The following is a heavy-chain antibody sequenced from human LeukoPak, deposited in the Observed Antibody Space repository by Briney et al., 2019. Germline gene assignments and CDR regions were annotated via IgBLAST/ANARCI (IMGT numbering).Heavy chain of an antibody. CDR3: TTGANTPTGDY. Sequence: GGSLRLSCAASGFTFSSYWMSWVRQAPGKGLEWVGRVKSKTDDGTTDYAAPVKGRFTISRDDSKNTLYLRMNSLKTEDTAVYYCTTGANTPTGDYWGQGTLVTVSS. D-gene: IGHD1-14*01. CDR2: VKSKTDDGTT. J-gene: IGHJ4*02. V-gene: IGHV3-15*01. CDR1: GFTFSSYW.